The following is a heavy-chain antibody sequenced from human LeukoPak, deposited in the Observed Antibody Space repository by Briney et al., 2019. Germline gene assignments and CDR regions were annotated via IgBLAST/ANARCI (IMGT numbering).Heavy chain of an antibody. J-gene: IGHJ4*02. CDR3: ARGMVRGVSGGFDY. CDR2: ISSSSSYI. V-gene: IGHV3-21*01. D-gene: IGHD3-10*01. CDR1: GFTFINYI. Sequence: GGSLRLSCAASGFTFINYIMNWVRKAPGKGLEWVSSISSSSSYIYYADSVQGRFTISRDNAKNSLYLQMNSLRAEDTAVYYCARGMVRGVSGGFDYWGQGTLVTVSS.